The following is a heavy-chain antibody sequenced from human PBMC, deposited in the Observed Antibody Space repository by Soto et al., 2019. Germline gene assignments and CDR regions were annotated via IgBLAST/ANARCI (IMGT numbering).Heavy chain of an antibody. J-gene: IGHJ4*02. D-gene: IGHD5-12*01. CDR2: ISYDGSNK. CDR1: XFTXSSXA. Sequence: PGGSMRLSCAAXXFTXSSXAXXXXXXXXGKGLEGVAVISYDGSNKYYADSVKGRFTISRDNSKNTLYLQMNSLRAEDTAIYYCARDLEMATKSLGDYWGQGTLVTVX. CDR3: ARDLEMATKSLGDY. V-gene: IGHV3-30-3*01.